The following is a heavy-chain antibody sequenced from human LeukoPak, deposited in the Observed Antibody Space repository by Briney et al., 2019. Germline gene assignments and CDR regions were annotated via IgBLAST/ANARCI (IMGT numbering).Heavy chain of an antibody. CDR2: ISGRGGTT. D-gene: IGHD1-1*01. J-gene: IGHJ4*02. CDR1: GFTFSSYA. V-gene: IGHV3-23*01. Sequence: GGSLRLSCAASGFTFSSYAMSWVRQAPGKGLEWVSTISGRGGTTYYADSAKGRFTISRDTSKNTLYLQMNSLRAEDTAVYYCAKVQFSGTTSDYFDYWGQGILVTVSS. CDR3: AKVQFSGTTSDYFDY.